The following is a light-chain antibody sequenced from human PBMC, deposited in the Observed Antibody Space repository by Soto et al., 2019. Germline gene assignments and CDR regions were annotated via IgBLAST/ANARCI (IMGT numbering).Light chain of an antibody. Sequence: QSVLTQPPSVSGAPGQRVTISCTGSSSNIGAGYDVHWYQQLPGAAPKLLIYGNSNRPSGVPDRFSGSRSGTSASLAITGLQPEDEADYYCAAWDDSLYGVVFGGGTKVTVL. CDR2: GNS. CDR1: SSNIGAGYD. V-gene: IGLV1-40*01. CDR3: AAWDDSLYGVV. J-gene: IGLJ2*01.